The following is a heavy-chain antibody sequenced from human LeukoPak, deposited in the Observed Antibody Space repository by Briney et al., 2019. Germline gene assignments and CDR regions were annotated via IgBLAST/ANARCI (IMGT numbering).Heavy chain of an antibody. V-gene: IGHV1-2*02. CDR1: GYTFTGYY. CDR2: INPNSGGT. J-gene: IGHJ3*02. CDR3: ARAPSSTSCPNI. D-gene: IGHD2-2*01. Sequence: GASVKVSCKASGYTFTGYYMHWVRQAPGQGLEWMGWINPNSGGTNYTQKFQGRVTMTRDTSISTAYMELSRLRSDDTAVYYCARAPSSTSCPNIWGQGTMVTVSS.